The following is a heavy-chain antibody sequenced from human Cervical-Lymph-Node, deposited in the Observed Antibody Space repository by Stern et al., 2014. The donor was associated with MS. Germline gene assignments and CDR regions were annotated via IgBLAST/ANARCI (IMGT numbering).Heavy chain of an antibody. D-gene: IGHD3-22*01. V-gene: IGHV4-59*01. CDR3: ARGTYYYDSSGYYCFDL. CDR1: GGSISSYY. CDR2: IYYSGST. Sequence: QVQLQESGPGLVKPSETLSLTCTVSGGSISSYYWSWIRQPPGKGLEWIGYIYYSGSTNYNPSLKSRVTISVDTSKKQFSLKLSSVTAADTAVYYCARGTYYYDSSGYYCFDLWGRGTLVTVSS. J-gene: IGHJ2*01.